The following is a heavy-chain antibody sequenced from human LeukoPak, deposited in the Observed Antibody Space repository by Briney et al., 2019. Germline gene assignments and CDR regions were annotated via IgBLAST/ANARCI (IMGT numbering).Heavy chain of an antibody. D-gene: IGHD6-13*01. CDR1: GFTFSSYG. J-gene: IGHJ4*02. CDR2: ISSNGGGT. CDR3: ARQVAAAAYFDY. V-gene: IGHV3-64*01. Sequence: PGRSLRLSCAASGFTFSSYGIHWVRQAPGKGLEYVSAISSNGGGTYYANSVKGRFTISRDNSKNTLYLQMGSLRAEDMAVYYCARQVAAAAYFDYWGQGTLVTVSS.